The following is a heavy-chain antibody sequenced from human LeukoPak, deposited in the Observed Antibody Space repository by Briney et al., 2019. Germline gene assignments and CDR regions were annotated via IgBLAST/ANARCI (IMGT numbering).Heavy chain of an antibody. J-gene: IGHJ4*02. CDR2: ISYEGNNK. Sequence: GRSLRLSCAAPGVTFSSYGMRWVRQAPGKGLEWVAVISYEGNNKYYADSVKGRFTISRDNYKNTLYLQMNSLRAEDTAVYYCARDPSKYSYGYFDYWGQGTLVTVSS. V-gene: IGHV3-30*19. CDR3: ARDPSKYSYGYFDY. CDR1: GVTFSSYG. D-gene: IGHD5-18*01.